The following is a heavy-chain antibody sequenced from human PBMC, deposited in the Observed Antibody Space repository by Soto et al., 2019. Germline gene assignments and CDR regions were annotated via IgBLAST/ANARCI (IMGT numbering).Heavy chain of an antibody. J-gene: IGHJ3*02. CDR3: ARDRSTTVAKFDAFDI. CDR1: GFTFSSYS. CDR2: ISSSSSYI. V-gene: IGHV3-21*01. D-gene: IGHD4-17*01. Sequence: GGSLRLSCAASGFTFSSYSMNWVRQAPGKGLEWVSSISSSSSYIYYADSVKGRFTISRDNAKNSLYLQMNSLRAKDTAVYYCARDRSTTVAKFDAFDIWGQGTMVTVSS.